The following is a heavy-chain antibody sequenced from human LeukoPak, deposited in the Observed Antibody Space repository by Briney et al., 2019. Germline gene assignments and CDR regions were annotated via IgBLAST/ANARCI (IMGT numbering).Heavy chain of an antibody. Sequence: PSETLSLTCAVYGGSFSGYYWSWIRQPPGKGLEWIGEINHSGSTNYNPSLKSRVTISVDTSKNQFSLKLSSVTAADTAVYYCARASYCSGGSCSYDYYYYMDVWGKGTTVTVSS. J-gene: IGHJ6*03. CDR2: INHSGST. V-gene: IGHV4-34*01. D-gene: IGHD2-15*01. CDR1: GGSFSGYY. CDR3: ARASYCSGGSCSYDYYYYMDV.